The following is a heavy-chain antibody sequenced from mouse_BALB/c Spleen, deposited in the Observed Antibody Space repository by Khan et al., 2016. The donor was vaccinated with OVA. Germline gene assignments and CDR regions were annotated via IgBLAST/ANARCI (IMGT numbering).Heavy chain of an antibody. V-gene: IGHV1-77*01. CDR2: IYPGSGKP. J-gene: IGHJ2*01. D-gene: IGHD1-2*01. CDR1: GYTFTDYY. Sequence: QVQLQQSGAELARPGASVKLSCKASGYTFTDYYINWVKQRTGQGLEWIGDIYPGSGKPYYNEKFKGKATLTADKSSSTAYMQLSSLTSEDSAVYFCVRGDYGLYYFDYWGQGTTLTVSS. CDR3: VRGDYGLYYFDY.